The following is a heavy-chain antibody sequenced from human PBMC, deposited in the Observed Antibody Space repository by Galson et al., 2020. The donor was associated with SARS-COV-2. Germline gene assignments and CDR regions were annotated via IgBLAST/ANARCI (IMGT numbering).Heavy chain of an antibody. CDR2: FDPEDGET. V-gene: IGHV1-24*01. D-gene: IGHD3-10*01. CDR3: ATSSPYYYGSGSYFSWFDP. Sequence: ASVKVSCKVSGYTLTELSMHWVRQAPGKGLEWMGGFDPEDGETIYAQKFQGRVTMTEDTSTDTAYMELSSLRSEDTAVYYCATSSPYYYGSGSYFSWFDPWGQGTLVTVSS. J-gene: IGHJ5*02. CDR1: GYTLTELS.